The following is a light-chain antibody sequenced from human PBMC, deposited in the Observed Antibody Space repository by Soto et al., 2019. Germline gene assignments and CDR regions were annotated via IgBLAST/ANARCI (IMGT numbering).Light chain of an antibody. J-gene: IGKJ2*01. Sequence: EIVLTQSPGTLSLSQGEGATLSCRASQSVSSNYLAWYQQEPGQAPRLLIFGPSNSASDIPDRFSGSGSGIDVTISINRPEPENSAVYYCEQYGSSPPYTFGQGTKLEIK. CDR1: QSVSSNY. CDR2: GPS. CDR3: EQYGSSPPYT. V-gene: IGKV3-20*01.